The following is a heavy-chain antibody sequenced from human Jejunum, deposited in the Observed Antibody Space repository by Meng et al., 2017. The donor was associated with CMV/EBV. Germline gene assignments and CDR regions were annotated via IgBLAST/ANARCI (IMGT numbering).Heavy chain of an antibody. J-gene: IGHJ5*02. V-gene: IGHV3-23*04. CDR1: GFIFSNYV. Sequence: QLVGACGGLVQPGWSLESSGAASGFIFSNYVMSWVRQAPGKGLEWVSSISGSGGSTYYADSVKGRFTISRDNSKKTLYLQMNSLRAEDTAVYYCAKPRGAGSWGRGTLVTVPS. CDR3: AKPRGAGS. D-gene: IGHD6-19*01. CDR2: ISGSGGST.